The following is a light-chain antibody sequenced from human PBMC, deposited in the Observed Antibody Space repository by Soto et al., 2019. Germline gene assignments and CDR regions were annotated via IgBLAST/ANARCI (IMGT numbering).Light chain of an antibody. CDR3: MQATQPYT. Sequence: DFVMTQTPLSSPVTLGQPASISCRSSQSLVHSDGNSYLSWLHQRPGQPPRLLIYMISNRFSGVPDIFSGSGAGTDFTLKSSRVEPEDFGVYYCMQATQPYTFGQGTKLEIK. V-gene: IGKV2-24*01. J-gene: IGKJ2*01. CDR1: QSLVHSDGNSY. CDR2: MIS.